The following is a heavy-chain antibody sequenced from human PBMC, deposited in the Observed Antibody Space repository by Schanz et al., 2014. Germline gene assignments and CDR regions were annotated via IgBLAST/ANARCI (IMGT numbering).Heavy chain of an antibody. CDR3: AKAEDDILTRSYSRLDP. J-gene: IGHJ5*02. Sequence: QVQLVQSGAEVKKPGASVKVSCKASGYTFTSYGISWVRQAPGQGLEWVGWISGYTGNTKYGQKIQGRVTMTADTSTNTAYMELRSEKSDGTAVYYGAKAEDDILTRSYSRLDPWGQGTLVTVSS. CDR1: GYTFTSYG. CDR2: ISGYTGNT. D-gene: IGHD3-9*01. V-gene: IGHV1-18*01.